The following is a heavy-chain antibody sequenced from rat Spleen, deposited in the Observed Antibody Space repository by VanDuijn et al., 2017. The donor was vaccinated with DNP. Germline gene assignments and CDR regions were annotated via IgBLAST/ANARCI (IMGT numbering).Heavy chain of an antibody. CDR3: ARHVPGYNVMDA. CDR1: GFTFSNYD. J-gene: IGHJ4*01. V-gene: IGHV5S13*01. Sequence: EVQLVESGGGLVQPGRSMKLSCAASGFTFSNYDMAWVRQAPTRGLEWVASISDDGSYTYFRDSVKGRFTISRDNAKNTQYLQMDSLRSEDTATYYCARHVPGYNVMDAWGQGVSVTVSS. CDR2: ISDDGSYT. D-gene: IGHD1-4*01.